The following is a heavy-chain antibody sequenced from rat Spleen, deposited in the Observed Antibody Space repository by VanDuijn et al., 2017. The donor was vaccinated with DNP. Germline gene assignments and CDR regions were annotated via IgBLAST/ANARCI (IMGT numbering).Heavy chain of an antibody. J-gene: IGHJ2*01. CDR3: ARRTGIVSDY. CDR2: ITSSGGGT. D-gene: IGHD1-11*01. CDR1: GFTFSDYA. V-gene: IGHV5S23*01. Sequence: EVQLVESGGGLVQPGRSLKLSCAASGFTFSDYAMAWVRQAPTKGLEWVASITSSGGGTYYPDSVKGRFTISRDNAKNTLYLQMNSLRSEDTASYYCARRTGIVSDYWGQGVMVTVSS.